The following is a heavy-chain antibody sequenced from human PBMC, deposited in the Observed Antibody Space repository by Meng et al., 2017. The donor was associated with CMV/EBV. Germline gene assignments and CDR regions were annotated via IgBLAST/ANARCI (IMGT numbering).Heavy chain of an antibody. CDR2: TYYRSKWYN. V-gene: IGHV6-1*01. J-gene: IGHJ5*02. D-gene: IGHD3-9*01. Sequence: SCAISGDSVSSNSAAWNWIRQSPSRGLEWLGRTYYRSKWYNDYAVSVKSRITINPDTSKNQFSLQLNSVTPEDTAVYYCARVSGYFDWLLYENWFDPWGQGTLVTVSS. CDR1: GDSVSSNSAA. CDR3: ARVSGYFDWLLYENWFDP.